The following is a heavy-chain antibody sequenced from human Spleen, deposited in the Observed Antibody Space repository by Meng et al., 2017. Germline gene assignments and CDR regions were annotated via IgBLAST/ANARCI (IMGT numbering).Heavy chain of an antibody. Sequence: LNQWGAGLLKPSETLVLTCVVAGGSFSDYYWSWIRQPPGKGLEWIGEINHSGSTNYNPSLESRATISVDTSQNNLSLKLSSVTAADSAVYYCARGPTTMAHDFDYWGQGTLVTVSS. J-gene: IGHJ4*02. CDR3: ARGPTTMAHDFDY. V-gene: IGHV4-34*01. D-gene: IGHD4-11*01. CDR2: INHSGST. CDR1: GGSFSDYY.